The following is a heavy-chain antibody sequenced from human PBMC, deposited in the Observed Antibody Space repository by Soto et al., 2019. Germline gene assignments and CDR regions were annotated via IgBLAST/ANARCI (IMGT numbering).Heavy chain of an antibody. CDR3: SKNLPGPGDYGYGMDV. J-gene: IGHJ6*02. V-gene: IGHV3-30*18. Sequence: GGSLRLSCAASGFTFSSYGMHWVRQAPGKGLEWVAVISYDGSNKYYADSVKGRFTISRDNSKNTLYLQMNSLRAEDTAVYYFSKNLPGPGDYGYGMDVWGQGTTVTVSS. D-gene: IGHD3-10*01. CDR2: ISYDGSNK. CDR1: GFTFSSYG.